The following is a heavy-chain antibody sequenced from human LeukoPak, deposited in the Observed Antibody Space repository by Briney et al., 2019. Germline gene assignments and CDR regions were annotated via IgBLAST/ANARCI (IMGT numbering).Heavy chain of an antibody. D-gene: IGHD3-22*01. CDR1: GGSFSGYY. CDR3: ARVGLNYYDSSGYYVDY. V-gene: IGHV4-34*01. Sequence: SETLSLTCAVYGGSFSGYYWSWIRQPPGKGLEWIGEINHSGSTNYNPSLKSRVTISVDTSKNQFSLKLSSVTAADTAVYYCARVGLNYYDSSGYYVDYWGQGTLVTVSS. CDR2: INHSGST. J-gene: IGHJ4*02.